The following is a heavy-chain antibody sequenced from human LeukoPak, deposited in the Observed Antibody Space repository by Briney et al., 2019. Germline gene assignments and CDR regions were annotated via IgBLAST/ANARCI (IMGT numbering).Heavy chain of an antibody. CDR2: INHSGST. CDR1: GGSFSGYY. Sequence: SETLSLTCAVYGGSFSGYYWSWIRQPPGKGLEWIGEINHSGSTNYNPSLKSRVTISVDTSKNQFSLKLSSVAAADTAVYYCARARYSSSWYRGRNWFGPWGQGTLVTVSS. J-gene: IGHJ5*02. CDR3: ARARYSSSWYRGRNWFGP. V-gene: IGHV4-34*01. D-gene: IGHD6-13*01.